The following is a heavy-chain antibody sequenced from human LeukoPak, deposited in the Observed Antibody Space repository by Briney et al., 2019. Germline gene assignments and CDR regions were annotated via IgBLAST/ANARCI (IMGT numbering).Heavy chain of an antibody. D-gene: IGHD3-10*01. V-gene: IGHV1-2*02. CDR3: ARGNAVDMLRGAYDF. CDR2: INPDSGGT. Sequence: GASVKVSCKASGYTFTGYYMHWVRQAPGQGLEWVGWINPDSGGTNYAQKFQGRVTMTRDTSTSTVYMQLSRLRSDDTAVYYCARGNAVDMLRGAYDFWGQGTLVTVSS. J-gene: IGHJ4*02. CDR1: GYTFTGYY.